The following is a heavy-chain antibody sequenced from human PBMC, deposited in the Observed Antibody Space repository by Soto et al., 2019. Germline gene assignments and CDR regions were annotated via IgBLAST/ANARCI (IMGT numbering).Heavy chain of an antibody. J-gene: IGHJ4*02. Sequence: QVHLVQSGAEVKKPGSSVKVSCKASGDTFSSYTISWVRQAPGQGLEWMGRIIPMLAIANYARKFQDRVXIXXDKSTTTAYMELSRLTPDDTAVYFCLRDKDQLPIDWGQGTLVTVSS. D-gene: IGHD2-2*01. CDR3: LRDKDQLPID. CDR2: IIPMLAIA. CDR1: GDTFSSYT. V-gene: IGHV1-69*02.